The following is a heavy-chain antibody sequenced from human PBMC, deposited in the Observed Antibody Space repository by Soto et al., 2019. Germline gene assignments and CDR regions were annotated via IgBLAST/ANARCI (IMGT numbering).Heavy chain of an antibody. D-gene: IGHD1-26*01. Sequence: ASVKVSCKASGDTFTSYEINWVRQATGQGLEWMGWMNPNSGNTGYAQKFQGRVTMTRNTSISTGYMELSSLRSEDTAVYYCAYVGGTTTGDYYFDLWGQGTPVTVSS. CDR1: GDTFTSYE. CDR3: AYVGGTTTGDYYFDL. CDR2: MNPNSGNT. J-gene: IGHJ4*02. V-gene: IGHV1-8*01.